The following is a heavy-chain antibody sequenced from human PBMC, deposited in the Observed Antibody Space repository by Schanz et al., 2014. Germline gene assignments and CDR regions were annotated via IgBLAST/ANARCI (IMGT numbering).Heavy chain of an antibody. V-gene: IGHV1-18*01. J-gene: IGHJ3*01. CDR3: ATMRAYGSDTSCDTHERFDV. CDR2: ITAYNGDT. Sequence: QVQLVQSGAEVKKPGASVKVSCKTSGYAFSDYGITWVRQPPGQGLEWMGWITAYNGDTNYALKLQGRVTMTTDTYTSTAYMELRSRRSDDAALYYCATMRAYGSDTSCDTHERFDVWGQGTMVTVSS. D-gene: IGHD2-15*01. CDR1: GYAFSDYG.